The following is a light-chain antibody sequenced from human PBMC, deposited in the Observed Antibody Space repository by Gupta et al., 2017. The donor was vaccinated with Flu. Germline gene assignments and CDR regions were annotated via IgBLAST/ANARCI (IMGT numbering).Light chain of an antibody. CDR2: RND. V-gene: IGLV1-47*01. CDR1: NSNIGNHY. J-gene: IGLJ2*01. Sequence: QSVLTQPPSASGTPGQRVTISCSGSNSNIGNHYVIWYQHLPGTTPRLLIHRNDQRPSGVPDRFSGSKSGTSASLTISGLRSEDEADYHCSSWDGTLFGGIFGGGTKLTVL. CDR3: SSWDGTLFGGI.